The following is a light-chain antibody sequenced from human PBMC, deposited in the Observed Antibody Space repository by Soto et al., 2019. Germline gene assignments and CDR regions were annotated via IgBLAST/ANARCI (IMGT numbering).Light chain of an antibody. J-gene: IGKJ1*01. Sequence: EVVLTHSPVTLSLSPGERATLSCRASQSFRGLLAWYQQKPGQAPRLLIYGASSRATGIPDRVSGSGSVTDFTLTISRLEPEDFAVYFCQQYGSSPRTFGQGTKVDIK. CDR2: GAS. CDR1: QSFRGL. CDR3: QQYGSSPRT. V-gene: IGKV3-20*01.